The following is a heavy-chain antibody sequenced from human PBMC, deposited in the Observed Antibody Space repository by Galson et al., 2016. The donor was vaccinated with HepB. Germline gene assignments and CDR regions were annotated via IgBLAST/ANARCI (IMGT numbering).Heavy chain of an antibody. J-gene: IGHJ4*02. D-gene: IGHD3/OR15-3a*01. CDR1: GVTVSNNY. Sequence: SLRLSCAASGVTVSNNYMSWVRQAPGRGLEWVSVIHSGGDTYYADSVKGRFTISRDNFENTVYLQMNSLSAEDTAIYYCARDTWTWNGGQGTLVTVSS. CDR2: IHSGGDT. V-gene: IGHV3-66*01. CDR3: ARDTWTWN.